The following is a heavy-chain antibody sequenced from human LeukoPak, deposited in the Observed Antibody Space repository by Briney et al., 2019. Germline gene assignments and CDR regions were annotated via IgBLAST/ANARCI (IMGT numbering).Heavy chain of an antibody. J-gene: IGHJ4*02. CDR3: ASLYDSSGKFDY. CDR1: GGSIINYD. D-gene: IGHD3-22*01. Sequence: SETLSLTCTVSGGSIINYDWSWIRQPAGKGLEWIGRIYTSGSTNYNPSLKSRVTMSVDTSKNQFSLKLSSVTAADTAVYYCASLYDSSGKFDYWGQGTLVTVSS. V-gene: IGHV4-4*07. CDR2: IYTSGST.